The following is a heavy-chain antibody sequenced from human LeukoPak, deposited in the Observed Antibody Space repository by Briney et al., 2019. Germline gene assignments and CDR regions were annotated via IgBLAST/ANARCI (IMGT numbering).Heavy chain of an antibody. J-gene: IGHJ3*02. CDR2: INPNSGGT. V-gene: IGHV1-2*02. CDR3: ARDYYSSSSTDAFDI. Sequence: ASVKVSCKASGYTFTNYAMHWVRQAPGQGLEWMGWINPNSGGTNYAQKFQGRVTMTRDTSISTAYMELSRLRSDDTAVYYCARDYYSSSSTDAFDIWGQGTMVTVSS. CDR1: GYTFTNYA. D-gene: IGHD6-6*01.